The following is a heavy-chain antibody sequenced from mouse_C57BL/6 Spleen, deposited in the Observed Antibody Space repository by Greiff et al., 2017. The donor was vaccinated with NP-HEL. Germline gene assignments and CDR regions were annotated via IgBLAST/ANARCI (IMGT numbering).Heavy chain of an antibody. Sequence: EVKLMESGGGLVKPGGSLKLSCAASGFTFSDYGMHWVRQAPEKGLEWVAYISSGSSTIYYADTVKGRFTISRDNAKNTLFLQITRLRSEDTAMYYCATGYFDVWGTGTTVTVSA. CDR3: ATGYFDV. V-gene: IGHV5-17*01. J-gene: IGHJ1*03. CDR2: ISSGSSTI. CDR1: GFTFSDYG.